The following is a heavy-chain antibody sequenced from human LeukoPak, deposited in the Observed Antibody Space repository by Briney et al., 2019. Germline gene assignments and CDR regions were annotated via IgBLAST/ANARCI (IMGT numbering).Heavy chain of an antibody. V-gene: IGHV3-23*01. J-gene: IGHJ4*02. CDR1: GFTFSNFA. D-gene: IGHD3-10*01. CDR2: ISGGGDNT. CDR3: AKDRVARGEYFDY. Sequence: GGSLRLSCAASGFTFSNFAMNWVRQAPGKGLEWVSTISGGGDNTYYAESVKGRFTISRDNSENTLYLQMNSLRVEDTAVYYCAKDRVARGEYFDYWGQGTLVTVSS.